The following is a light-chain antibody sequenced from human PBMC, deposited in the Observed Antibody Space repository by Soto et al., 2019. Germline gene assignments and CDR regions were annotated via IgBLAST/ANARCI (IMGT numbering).Light chain of an antibody. V-gene: IGLV2-8*01. CDR2: EVS. CDR3: NSYAGSYNMV. Sequence: QSALTQPPSASGSPGQSVTISCTGTSSDVGAYDYVSWYQQLPGKAPKLMISEVSKRPSGVPDRFSGSKSGNTASLTVPGLQAEDEAYYYCNSYAGSYNMVFGGGTKLTVL. CDR1: SSDVGAYDY. J-gene: IGLJ2*01.